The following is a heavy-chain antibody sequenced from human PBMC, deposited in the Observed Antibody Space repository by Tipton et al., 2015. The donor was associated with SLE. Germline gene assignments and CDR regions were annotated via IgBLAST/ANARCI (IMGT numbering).Heavy chain of an antibody. J-gene: IGHJ3*02. CDR2: INPNSGGT. Sequence: QSGPEVKKPGASVKVSCKASGYTFTGYYMHWVRQAPGQGLEWMGWINPNSGGTNYAQKFQGRVTMTRDTSISTAYMELSRLRSDDSAVYYCARWMDTAMVKAFDIWGQGTMVTVSS. D-gene: IGHD5-18*01. CDR1: GYTFTGYY. CDR3: ARWMDTAMVKAFDI. V-gene: IGHV1-2*02.